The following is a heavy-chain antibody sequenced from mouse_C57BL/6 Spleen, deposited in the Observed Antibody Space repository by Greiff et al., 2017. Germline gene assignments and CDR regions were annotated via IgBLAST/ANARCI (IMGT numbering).Heavy chain of an antibody. Sequence: VQLKQSGAELVKPGASVKISCKASGYAFSSYWMNWVKQRTGKGLEWIGQIYPGDGDPNYNGKFKSKATLTADKSSSTAYMQLSSLTSEDSAVYFCARAGDSNYDFDYWGQGTTLTVSS. J-gene: IGHJ2*01. CDR2: IYPGDGDP. D-gene: IGHD2-5*01. CDR1: GYAFSSYW. V-gene: IGHV1-80*01. CDR3: ARAGDSNYDFDY.